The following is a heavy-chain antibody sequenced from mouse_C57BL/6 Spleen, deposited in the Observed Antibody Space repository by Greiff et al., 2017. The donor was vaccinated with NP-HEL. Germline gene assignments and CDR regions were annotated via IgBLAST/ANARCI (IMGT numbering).Heavy chain of an antibody. CDR3: ARSGGDGYFDY. V-gene: IGHV1-69*01. Sequence: QVQLQQPGAELVMPGASVKLSCKASGYTFTSYWMHWVKQRPGQGLEWIGEIDPSDSYTNYNQKFKGKSTLTVDKSSSTAYMQLSSLTSEDAAVYYCARSGGDGYFDYWGQGTTLTVSS. CDR1: GYTFTSYW. CDR2: IDPSDSYT. J-gene: IGHJ2*01. D-gene: IGHD1-3*01.